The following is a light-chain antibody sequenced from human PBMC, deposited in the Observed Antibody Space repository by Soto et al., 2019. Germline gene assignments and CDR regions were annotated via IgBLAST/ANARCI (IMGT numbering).Light chain of an antibody. V-gene: IGKV1-5*01. J-gene: IGKJ1*01. CDR1: QSISSS. Sequence: DIQMTQSPSTLSASVGDRVSIACRARQSISSSLACYQQKPGKAPKLLIYDASSLESGVPSRFSGSGSGTEFTLYINSLQHHDFATYYCQQYHRYSWTFGQGAKVEIK. CDR3: QQYHRYSWT. CDR2: DAS.